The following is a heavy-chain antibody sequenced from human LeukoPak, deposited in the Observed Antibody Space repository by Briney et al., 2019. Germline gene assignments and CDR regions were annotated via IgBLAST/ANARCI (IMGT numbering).Heavy chain of an antibody. D-gene: IGHD3-3*01. CDR1: GYTFTGYY. J-gene: IGHJ4*02. CDR3: ARLRFLEWFPFDY. Sequence: ASVKVSCKASGYTFTGYYMHWVRQAPGQGLEWMGRINPNSGGTNYAQKFQGRVTMTRDTSISTAYMELSRLRSDDTVVYYSARLRFLEWFPFDYWGQGTLVTVSS. V-gene: IGHV1-2*05. CDR2: INPNSGGT.